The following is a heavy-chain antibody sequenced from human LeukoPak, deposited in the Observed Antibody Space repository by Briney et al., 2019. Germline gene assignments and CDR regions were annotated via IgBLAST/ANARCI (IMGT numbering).Heavy chain of an antibody. CDR3: ARGHIGTYHYFDY. J-gene: IGHJ4*02. V-gene: IGHV3-53*01. CDR1: GFTVSSSY. Sequence: PRGSLRLSCAASGFTVSSSYMSWVRQAPEKGLEWVSVIYSGGTTYYADSAKGRFTISRDNSMNALYLQMNSLRAEDTALYYCARGHIGTYHYFDYWGQGTLVTVSS. D-gene: IGHD1-26*01. CDR2: IYSGGTT.